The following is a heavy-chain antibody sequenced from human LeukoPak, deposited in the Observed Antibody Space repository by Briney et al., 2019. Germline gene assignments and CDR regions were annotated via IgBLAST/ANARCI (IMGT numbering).Heavy chain of an antibody. D-gene: IGHD3-10*01. CDR1: GFTFSSYA. Sequence: GGSLRLSCAASGFTFSSYAMHWVRQAPGKGLEWVAVISYDGSNKYYADSVKGRFTISRDNSKNTLYLQMNSLRAEDTAVYYCARDPSLRTVLLWFGELSGDNWFDPWGQGTLVTVSS. V-gene: IGHV3-30-3*01. CDR2: ISYDGSNK. J-gene: IGHJ5*02. CDR3: ARDPSLRTVLLWFGELSGDNWFDP.